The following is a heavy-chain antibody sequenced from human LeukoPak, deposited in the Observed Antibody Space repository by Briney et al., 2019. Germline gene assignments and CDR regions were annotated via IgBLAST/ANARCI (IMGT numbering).Heavy chain of an antibody. J-gene: IGHJ4*02. CDR3: ARVYCGGDCYPDY. D-gene: IGHD2-21*02. V-gene: IGHV4-61*02. CDR1: GGSISSGSYY. Sequence: SETLSLTCTVSGGSISSGSYYWSWIRQPAGKGLEWIGRIYTSGSTNYNPSLKSRVTISVDTSKNQFSLKLSSVTAADTAVYYCARVYCGGDCYPDYWGQGTLVTVSS. CDR2: IYTSGST.